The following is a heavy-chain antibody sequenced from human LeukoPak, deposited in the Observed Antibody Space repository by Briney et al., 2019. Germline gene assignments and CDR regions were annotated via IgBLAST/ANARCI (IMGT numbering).Heavy chain of an antibody. CDR1: GGSISSYY. D-gene: IGHD6-6*01. V-gene: IGHV4-4*07. J-gene: IGHJ6*03. CDR2: IYTSGST. CDR3: ARDRDSSSAGYYYYYMDV. Sequence: KPSETLSLTCTVSGGSISSYYWSWIRQPAGKGLEWIGRIYTSGSTNYNPSLKSRVTISVDTSKNQFSLKLSSVTAADTAVYYCARDRDSSSAGYYYYYMDVWGKGTTVTVSS.